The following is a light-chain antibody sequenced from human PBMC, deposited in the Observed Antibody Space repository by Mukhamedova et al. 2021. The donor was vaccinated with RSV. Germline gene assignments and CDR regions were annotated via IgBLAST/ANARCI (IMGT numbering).Light chain of an antibody. CDR2: SAS. CDR3: QQTYTAPRT. Sequence: WYQRRVHGKAPNLLIYSASTLQSGAPSRFSGSGSGTDFTLTISSLQPEDFATYYCQQTYTAPRTFGQGTKVEVK. J-gene: IGKJ1*01. V-gene: IGKV1-39*01.